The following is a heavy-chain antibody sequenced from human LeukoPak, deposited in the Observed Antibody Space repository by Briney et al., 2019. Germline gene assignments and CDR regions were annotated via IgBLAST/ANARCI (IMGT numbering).Heavy chain of an antibody. CDR1: GGSFSGYY. D-gene: IGHD1-26*01. Sequence: SETLSLTCAVYGGSFSGYYWSWIRQPPGKGLEWIGEINHSGSTNYNPSLKSRVTISVDTSKNQFSLKLSSVTAADTAVYYCARRRLIVGATPGAFDIWGQGTMVTVSS. CDR3: ARRRLIVGATPGAFDI. V-gene: IGHV4-34*01. CDR2: INHSGST. J-gene: IGHJ3*02.